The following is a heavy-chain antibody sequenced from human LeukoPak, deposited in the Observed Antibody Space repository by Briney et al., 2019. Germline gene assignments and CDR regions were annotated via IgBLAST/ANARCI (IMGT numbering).Heavy chain of an antibody. CDR2: IKQDGSEK. V-gene: IGHV3-7*01. CDR3: ARGGSGWYGDY. D-gene: IGHD6-19*01. CDR1: GFTFRNYA. J-gene: IGHJ4*02. Sequence: GGSLRLSCAASGFTFRNYAMSWVRQAPGKGLEWVANIKQDGSEKYYVDSVKGRFTISRDNAKNSLYLQMNSLRAEDTAVYYCARGGSGWYGDYWGQGTLVTVSS.